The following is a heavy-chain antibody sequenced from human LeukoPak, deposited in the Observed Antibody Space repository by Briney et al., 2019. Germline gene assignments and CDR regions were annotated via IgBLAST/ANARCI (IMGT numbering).Heavy chain of an antibody. J-gene: IGHJ6*02. CDR1: GYTFTSYD. Sequence: SVKVSCKASGYTFTSYDINWVRQATGQGLEWMGGIIPIFGTANYAQKFQGRVTITADESTSTAYMELSSLRSEDTAVYYCARGYCSSTSCFLYGMDVWGQGTTVTVSS. CDR2: IIPIFGTA. V-gene: IGHV1-69*13. CDR3: ARGYCSSTSCFLYGMDV. D-gene: IGHD2-2*01.